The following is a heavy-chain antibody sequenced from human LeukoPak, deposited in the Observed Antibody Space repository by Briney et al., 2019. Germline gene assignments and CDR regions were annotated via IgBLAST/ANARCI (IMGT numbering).Heavy chain of an antibody. V-gene: IGHV1-2*02. J-gene: IGHJ6*02. CDR1: GGTFSSYA. D-gene: IGHD3-22*01. CDR2: INPNSGGT. CDR3: ARDSFARVVVTSYGMDV. Sequence: LEASVKVSCKASGGTFSSYAISWVRQAPGQGLEWMGWINPNSGGTNYAQKFQGRVTMTRDTSISTAYMELSRLRSDDTAVYYCARDSFARVVVTSYGMDVWGQGTTVTVSS.